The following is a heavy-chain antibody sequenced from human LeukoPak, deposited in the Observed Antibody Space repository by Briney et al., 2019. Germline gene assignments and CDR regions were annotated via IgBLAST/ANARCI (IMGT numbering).Heavy chain of an antibody. D-gene: IGHD2/OR15-2a*01. CDR3: ASSAGEYYPEY. Sequence: ASVKVSCKASGYTFTSYYMHWVRQAPGQGLEWMGIINPSGGSTSYAQKFQGRVTMTRDMSTSTVYMELSSLRSEDTAVYYCASSAGEYYPEYWGQGTLVTVSS. CDR2: INPSGGST. CDR1: GYTFTSYY. J-gene: IGHJ4*02. V-gene: IGHV1-46*01.